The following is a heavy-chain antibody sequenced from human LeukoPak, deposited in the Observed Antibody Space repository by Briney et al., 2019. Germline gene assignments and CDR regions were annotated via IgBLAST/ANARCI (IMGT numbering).Heavy chain of an antibody. CDR3: ARDSYCSGGSCYSMPLNWFDP. Sequence: GGSLRLSCAASGFTFSSYSMNWVRQAPGKGLEWVSYISSSSSTIYYADSVKGRFTISRDSAKNSLYLQMNSLRAEDTAVYYCARDSYCSGGSCYSMPLNWFDPWGQGTLVTVSS. CDR1: GFTFSSYS. V-gene: IGHV3-48*01. J-gene: IGHJ5*02. D-gene: IGHD2-15*01. CDR2: ISSSSSTI.